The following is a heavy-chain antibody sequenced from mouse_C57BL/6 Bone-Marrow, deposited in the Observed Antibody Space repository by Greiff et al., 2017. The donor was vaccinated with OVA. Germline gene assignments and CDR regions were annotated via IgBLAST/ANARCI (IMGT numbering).Heavy chain of an antibody. J-gene: IGHJ3*01. CDR1: GYPFTSYW. V-gene: IGHV1-61*01. D-gene: IGHD3-3*01. CDR2: IYPSDSVN. CDR3: ARRGLPY. Sequence: VQLQQPGAELVRPGSSVKLSCKASGYPFTSYWLDWVKQRPGQGLEWIGNIYPSDSVNHHNQKFKDKATLNVDKSSSTAYMQLSSLTSEDSAVYYCARRGLPYWGQGTLVTVSA.